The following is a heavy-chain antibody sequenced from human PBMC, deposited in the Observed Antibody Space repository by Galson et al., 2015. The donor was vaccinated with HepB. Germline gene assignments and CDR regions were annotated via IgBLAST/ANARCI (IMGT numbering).Heavy chain of an antibody. CDR3: ARVRGIVVVPAAQPGWFDP. CDR2: IYTSGST. J-gene: IGHJ5*02. Sequence: ETLSLTCTVSGGSISSYYWSWIRQPAGKGLEWIGRIYTSGSTNYNPSLKSRVTMSVDRSKNQFSLKLSSVTAADTAVYYCARVRGIVVVPAAQPGWFDPWGQGTLVTVSS. D-gene: IGHD2-2*01. V-gene: IGHV4-4*07. CDR1: GGSISSYY.